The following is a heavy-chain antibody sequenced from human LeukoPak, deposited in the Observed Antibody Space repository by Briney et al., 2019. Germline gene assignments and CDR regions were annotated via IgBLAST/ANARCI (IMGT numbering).Heavy chain of an antibody. CDR1: GYTFTSYY. V-gene: IGHV1-46*01. CDR3: ARDFGATVASPDGYFDY. D-gene: IGHD4-23*01. J-gene: IGHJ4*02. Sequence: GASVKVSCKASGYTFTSYYMHWVRQAPGQGLEWMGIINPSGGSTSYAQKFQGRVTMTRDTSTSTVYMELSSLRSEDTAVYYCARDFGATVASPDGYFDYWGQGTLVTVSS. CDR2: INPSGGST.